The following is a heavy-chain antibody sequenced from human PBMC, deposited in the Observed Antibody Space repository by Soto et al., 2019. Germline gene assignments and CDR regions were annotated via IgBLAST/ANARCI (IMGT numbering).Heavy chain of an antibody. J-gene: IGHJ3*02. D-gene: IGHD5-12*01. CDR1: GFTFSSYS. V-gene: IGHV3-21*01. CDR3: ARADGGYVAFDI. CDR2: ISSSSSYI. Sequence: EVQLVESGGGLVKPGGSLRLSCAASGFTFSSYSMNWVRQAPGKGLEWVSSISSSSSYIYYADSVKGRFTISRDNAKNSLYLQMNSLRAEDTAVYYCARADGGYVAFDIWGQGTMVTVSS.